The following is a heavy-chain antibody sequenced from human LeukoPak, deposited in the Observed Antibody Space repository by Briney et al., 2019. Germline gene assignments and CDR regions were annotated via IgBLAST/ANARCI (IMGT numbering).Heavy chain of an antibody. CDR2: IWYDGSNK. Sequence: GGSLRLSCAASGFTFSSYGMHWVRQAPGKGLEWVAVIWYDGSNKYYADSVKGRFTISRDNSKNTLYLQMNSLRAEDTAVYYCAKGIRAALFDYWGQGTLVTVSS. CDR3: AKGIRAALFDY. J-gene: IGHJ4*02. D-gene: IGHD2-15*01. CDR1: GFTFSSYG. V-gene: IGHV3-33*06.